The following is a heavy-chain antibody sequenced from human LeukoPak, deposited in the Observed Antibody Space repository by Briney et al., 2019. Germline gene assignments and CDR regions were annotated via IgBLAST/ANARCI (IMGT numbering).Heavy chain of an antibody. J-gene: IGHJ4*02. V-gene: IGHV3-20*04. Sequence: GGSLRLSCAASGFTFDSHVMTWVRQAPGKGLEWVSGLNWNGGSTGYADSLQGRFTISRDNAKNSLYLQMTSLRAEDTALYYCARTRSSGGYSGADYWGQGTLVTVSS. CDR3: ARTRSSGGYSGADY. D-gene: IGHD1-26*01. CDR1: GFTFDSHV. CDR2: LNWNGGST.